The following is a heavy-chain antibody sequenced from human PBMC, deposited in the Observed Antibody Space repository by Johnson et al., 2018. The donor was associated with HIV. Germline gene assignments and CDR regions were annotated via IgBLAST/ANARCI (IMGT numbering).Heavy chain of an antibody. J-gene: IGHJ3*02. D-gene: IGHD1-26*01. Sequence: KGLEWVSTIGTAGDTYYPGSVKGRFTISRENAKNSLYLQMNSLRAEDTALYYCAKDMRVVGATDFHNPVFDIWGQGTMVTVSS. CDR3: AKDMRVVGATDFHNPVFDI. CDR2: IGTAGDT. V-gene: IGHV3-13*01.